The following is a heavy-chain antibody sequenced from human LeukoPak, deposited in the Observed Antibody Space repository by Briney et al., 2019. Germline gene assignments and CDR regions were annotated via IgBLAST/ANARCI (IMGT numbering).Heavy chain of an antibody. Sequence: GGSLRLSCAASGFTFSSYSMNWVRQAPGKGLEWVSYISSSSSTIYYADSVKGRFTISRDNAKNSLYLQMNSLRAEDTAVYYCARGRDGYTPRSGGAFDIWGQGTMVTVSS. V-gene: IGHV3-48*04. D-gene: IGHD5-24*01. J-gene: IGHJ3*02. CDR3: ARGRDGYTPRSGGAFDI. CDR2: ISSSSSTI. CDR1: GFTFSSYS.